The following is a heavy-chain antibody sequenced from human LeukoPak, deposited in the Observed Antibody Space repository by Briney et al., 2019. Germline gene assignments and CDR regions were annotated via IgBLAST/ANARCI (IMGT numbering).Heavy chain of an antibody. CDR2: IYYSGST. Sequence: SETLSLTCTVSGGSISSSSYYWGWIRQPPGKGLEWIGSIYYSGSTYYNPSLKSRVTISVDTSKNQFSLKLSSVTAADTAVYYCARGDTIFGVVITTYYYYGMDVWGQGTTVTVSS. V-gene: IGHV4-39*01. CDR3: ARGDTIFGVVITTYYYYGMDV. CDR1: GGSISSSSYY. D-gene: IGHD3-3*01. J-gene: IGHJ6*02.